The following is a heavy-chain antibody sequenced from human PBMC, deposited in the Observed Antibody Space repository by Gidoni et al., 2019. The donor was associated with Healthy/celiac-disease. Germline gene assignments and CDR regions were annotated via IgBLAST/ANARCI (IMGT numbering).Heavy chain of an antibody. Sequence: QLQLQESGPGLVKPSENLSLTCTVSGGSIRSSSYYWGWIRQPPGKGLEWIGSIYYSGSTYYNPSLKSRVTISVDTSKNQFSLKLSSVTAADTAVYYCARDNGLLAAAGKAFDYWGQGTLVTVSS. CDR2: IYYSGST. D-gene: IGHD6-13*01. CDR3: ARDNGLLAAAGKAFDY. CDR1: GGSIRSSSYY. V-gene: IGHV4-39*07. J-gene: IGHJ4*02.